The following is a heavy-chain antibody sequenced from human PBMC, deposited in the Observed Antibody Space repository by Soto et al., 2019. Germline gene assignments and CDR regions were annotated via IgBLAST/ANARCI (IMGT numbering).Heavy chain of an antibody. CDR1: GGTLSTYG. V-gene: IGHV1-69*06. D-gene: IGHD1-26*01. CDR3: ASRERFDAFDV. CDR2: IIPIFGSI. Sequence: QVQLVQSGAEVKKPGSSVKVSCKASGGTLSTYGITWVRQGSGQGLEWMGGIIPIFGSINFAQKFQGRLTITPDKSPSTVYTQLRSLTSDDTALDYCASRERFDAFDVWAQGTMVTVS. J-gene: IGHJ3*01.